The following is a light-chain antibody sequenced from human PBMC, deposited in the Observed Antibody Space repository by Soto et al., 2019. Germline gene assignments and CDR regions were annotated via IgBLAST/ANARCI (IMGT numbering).Light chain of an antibody. CDR1: QSISSY. CDR3: QQRGNWPLT. J-gene: IGKJ4*01. Sequence: ETVLTQSPATLSLSPGERATLSCRASQSISSYLIWYQQKPGQAPSLLIYDASTRATGIPTRFSGSGSGTDFPLTISSLEPEDFAVYYCQQRGNWPLTFGGGTKVEI. V-gene: IGKV3-11*01. CDR2: DAS.